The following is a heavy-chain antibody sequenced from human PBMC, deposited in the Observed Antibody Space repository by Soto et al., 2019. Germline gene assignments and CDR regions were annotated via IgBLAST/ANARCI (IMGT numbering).Heavy chain of an antibody. Sequence: PSETLSLTCTVSGGSISSYYWSWIRQPAGKGLEWIGRIYTSGSTNYNPSLKSRVTMSVDTSKNQFSLKLSSVTAADTAVYYCARTQFTEMVRGVISRHYYFDYWGQGALVTVSS. J-gene: IGHJ4*02. V-gene: IGHV4-4*07. CDR2: IYTSGST. CDR1: GGSISSYY. CDR3: ARTQFTEMVRGVISRHYYFDY. D-gene: IGHD3-10*01.